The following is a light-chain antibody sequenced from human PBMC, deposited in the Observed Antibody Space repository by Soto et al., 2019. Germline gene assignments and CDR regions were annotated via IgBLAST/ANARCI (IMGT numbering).Light chain of an antibody. CDR2: GAY. CDR3: QQYDSSPKT. CDR1: QSVSSSY. V-gene: IGKV3-20*01. Sequence: EIVLTQSPGTLSLSPGDRATLSCRASQSVSSSYLAWYQQKPGQAPRLLIYGAYSRATGIPDRFSGSGSGTDFTLTISRLEPEDFAVYYCQQYDSSPKTFGQGTKVDIK. J-gene: IGKJ1*01.